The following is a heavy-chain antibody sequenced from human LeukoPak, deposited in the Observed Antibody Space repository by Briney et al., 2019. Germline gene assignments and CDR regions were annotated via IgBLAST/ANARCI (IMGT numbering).Heavy chain of an antibody. J-gene: IGHJ4*02. CDR1: GFTFDDYA. CDR2: ISWNSGSI. V-gene: IGHV3-9*01. D-gene: IGHD3-10*01. Sequence: GGSLRLSCAASGFTFDDYAMHWVRQGPGKGLEWVSGISWNSGSIGYADSVKGRFTISRDNAKNSLYLQMNSLRAEDTALYYCAKGGITMVRGVPDYWGQGTLVTVSS. CDR3: AKGGITMVRGVPDY.